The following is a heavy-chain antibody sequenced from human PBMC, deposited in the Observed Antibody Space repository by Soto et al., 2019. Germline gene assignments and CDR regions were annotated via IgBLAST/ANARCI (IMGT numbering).Heavy chain of an antibody. CDR1: VYTFCSYG. D-gene: IGHD5-12*01. CDR3: ARGPDIVATIYYYGLHA. J-gene: IGHJ6*02. Sequence: GGSPRHSCEASVYTFCSYGMHWVRQAPGKGLEWVAVIWYDGSNKYYADSVKGRFTISRANSKNTLYLQMNSLRAEDTAVYYCARGPDIVATIYYYGLHAWGQGTTVTASS. CDR2: IWYDGSNK. V-gene: IGHV3-33*01.